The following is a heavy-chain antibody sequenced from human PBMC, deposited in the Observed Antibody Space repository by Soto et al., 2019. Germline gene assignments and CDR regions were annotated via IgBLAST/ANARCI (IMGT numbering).Heavy chain of an antibody. Sequence: EVQLVESGGDLVRPGGSLRLSCAASGFTFSGHWMHWVRQVPGKGLEWVSRVNTDGGTSAYAASVKGRFTISRENAKKTLYLQMSGLRAEDAAVYYCASEAGYCSTTSCYRRAFDSWGQGTTVSVSS. J-gene: IGHJ3*01. CDR1: GFTFSGHW. D-gene: IGHD2-2*01. V-gene: IGHV3-74*03. CDR3: ASEAGYCSTTSCYRRAFDS. CDR2: VNTDGGTS.